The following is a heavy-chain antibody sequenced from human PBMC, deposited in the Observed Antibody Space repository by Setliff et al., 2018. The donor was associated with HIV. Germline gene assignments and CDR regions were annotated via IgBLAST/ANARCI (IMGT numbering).Heavy chain of an antibody. CDR3: ARGRGGYFGGGRYYNLPYFDS. D-gene: IGHD2-15*01. CDR2: LYFGDSDP. J-gene: IGHJ4*02. Sequence: PRESLKISCKTSGSSFSTYWVGWVRQMPGKGLEWLGILYFGDSDPKYNPSFEGQVTISADKSIKTAFLQWRSLKTSDTAIYYCARGRGGYFGGGRYYNLPYFDSWGQGTLVTVSS. V-gene: IGHV5-51*01. CDR1: GSSFSTYW.